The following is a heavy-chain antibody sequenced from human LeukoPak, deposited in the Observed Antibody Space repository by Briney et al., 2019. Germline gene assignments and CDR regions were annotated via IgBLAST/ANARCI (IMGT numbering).Heavy chain of an antibody. V-gene: IGHV1-69*04. D-gene: IGHD3-22*01. CDR3: ARASDYDSSGLSS. CDR1: GGTFSSYA. J-gene: IGHJ4*02. Sequence: VASVKVSCKASGGTFSSYAISWVRQAPGQGLEWMGRIIPILGIANYAQKFQGRVTITADKSTSTAYMELSSLRSEDTAVYYCARASDYDSSGLSSWGQGTLVTVSS. CDR2: IIPILGIA.